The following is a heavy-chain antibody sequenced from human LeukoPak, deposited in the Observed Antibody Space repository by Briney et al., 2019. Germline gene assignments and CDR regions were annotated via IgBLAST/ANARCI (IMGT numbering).Heavy chain of an antibody. V-gene: IGHV4-30-4*01. CDR3: ARVELYYYGMDV. D-gene: IGHD1-1*01. Sequence: PSETLSLTCTVSGGSISSCDYYWSWLRQPPGKGLEWIGYFYYSGSTYYNPSLKSRVTISVDTSKTQFSLKLSSVTAADTAVYYCARVELYYYGMDVWGEGTTVTVSS. CDR1: GGSISSCDYY. CDR2: FYYSGST. J-gene: IGHJ6*02.